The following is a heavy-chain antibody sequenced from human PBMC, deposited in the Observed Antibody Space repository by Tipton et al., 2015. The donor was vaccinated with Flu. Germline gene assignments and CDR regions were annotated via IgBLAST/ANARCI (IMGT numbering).Heavy chain of an antibody. CDR1: GFTFGDYA. Sequence: SLRLSCTASGFTFGDYAMSWVRQAPGKGLEWVGFIRSKAYGGTTEYAASVKGRFTISRDDSKSIAYLQMNSLKTEDTAVYYCTRHIAGMDVWGQGTTVTVSS. V-gene: IGHV3-49*04. J-gene: IGHJ6*02. CDR3: TRHIAGMDV. CDR2: IRSKAYGGTT.